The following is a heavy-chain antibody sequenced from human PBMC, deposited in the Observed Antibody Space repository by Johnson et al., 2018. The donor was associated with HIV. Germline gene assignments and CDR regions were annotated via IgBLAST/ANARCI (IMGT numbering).Heavy chain of an antibody. J-gene: IGHJ3*02. CDR2: IKQDGSEK. CDR1: GFTFSVYW. D-gene: IGHD1-20*01. Sequence: VQLVESGGGVVRPGGSLRLPCAASGFTFSVYWMSWVRQAPGKGLEWVANIKQDGSEKYYVDSVKGRFTISRDNAKNSLFLQMNSLRAEDTAVYYCARVRPYNWNDVHAFDIWGQGTMVTVSS. CDR3: ARVRPYNWNDVHAFDI. V-gene: IGHV3-7*05.